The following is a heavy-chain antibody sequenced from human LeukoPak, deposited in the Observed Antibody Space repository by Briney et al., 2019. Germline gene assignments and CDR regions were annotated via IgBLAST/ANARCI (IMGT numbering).Heavy chain of an antibody. D-gene: IGHD6-19*01. J-gene: IGHJ3*02. CDR1: GYTFTSYG. V-gene: IGHV1-18*04. CDR3: ARDVWSSGWYFAFDI. Sequence: ASVKVSCKASGYTFTSYGISWVRQAPGQGLEWMGWISAYNGNTNYAQKLQGRVTMTTDTSTSTAYMELRSLRPDDTAVYYCARDVWSSGWYFAFDIWGQGTMVTVSS. CDR2: ISAYNGNT.